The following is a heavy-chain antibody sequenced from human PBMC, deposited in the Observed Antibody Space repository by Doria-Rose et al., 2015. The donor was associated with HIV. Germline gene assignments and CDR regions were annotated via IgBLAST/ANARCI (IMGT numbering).Heavy chain of an antibody. CDR3: ASGSRTIDF. CDR2: IYYSGST. CDR1: VGSISSHY. Sequence: QVQLQESGPGLVKPSETLSLTCTVSVGSISSHYWSWIRQPPGKGLEWIAYIYYSGSTNYNPSLKSRVTISVDTSKNRFSLRLSSVTAADTAVYHCASGSRTIDFWGQGTLVTVSS. V-gene: IGHV4-59*11. J-gene: IGHJ4*02. D-gene: IGHD2-2*01.